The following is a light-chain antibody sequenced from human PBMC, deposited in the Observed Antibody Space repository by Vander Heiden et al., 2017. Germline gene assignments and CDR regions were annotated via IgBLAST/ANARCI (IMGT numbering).Light chain of an antibody. J-gene: IGKJ4*01. CDR2: DAS. Sequence: DIQVTQFPSSLSASVGARVTTTCQSSRDISTYLNGYQQKPGKAPKLLIYDASNLETGVPSRFSGSGSGTNFTFTISSLQTEDIATYYCQQHDNLLPRTFGGGTKVEIK. CDR3: QQHDNLLPRT. V-gene: IGKV1-33*01. CDR1: RDISTY.